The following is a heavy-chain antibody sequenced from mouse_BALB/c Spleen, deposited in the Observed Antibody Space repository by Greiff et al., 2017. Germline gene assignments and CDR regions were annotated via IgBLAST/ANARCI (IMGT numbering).Heavy chain of an antibody. Sequence: DVMLVESGGGLVQPGGSLKLSCAASGFTFSSYGMSWVRQTPDKRLELVATINSNGGSTYYPDSVKGRFTISRDNAKNTLYLQMSSLKSEDTAMYYCAREDYYGSYWYFDVWGAGTTVTVSS. CDR1: GFTFSSYG. V-gene: IGHV5-6-3*01. CDR2: INSNGGST. J-gene: IGHJ1*01. CDR3: AREDYYGSYWYFDV. D-gene: IGHD1-2*01.